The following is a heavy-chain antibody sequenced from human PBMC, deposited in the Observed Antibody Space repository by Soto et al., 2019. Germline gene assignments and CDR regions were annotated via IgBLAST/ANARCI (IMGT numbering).Heavy chain of an antibody. D-gene: IGHD1-26*01. J-gene: IGHJ4*02. CDR3: ARASGLLLDY. CDR2: ISYDGSKK. CDR1: GSTFSSYA. V-gene: IGHV3-30-3*01. Sequence: VQLVESGGGLVQPGESPRLSCVASGSTFSSYAMHWVRKATGKGLEWVAVISYDGSKKYYADSVKGRFPISRDISKNTRYLQMNSLRAEDTAVYYCARASGLLLDYWGQGTLVTVSS.